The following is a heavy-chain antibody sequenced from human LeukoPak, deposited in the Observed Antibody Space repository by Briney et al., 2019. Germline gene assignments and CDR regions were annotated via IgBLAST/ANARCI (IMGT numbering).Heavy chain of an antibody. CDR2: IIPIFGTA. D-gene: IGHD3-22*01. CDR1: GGTFSSYA. Sequence: GASVKASCKASGGTFSSYAISWVRQAPGQGLEWMGGIIPIFGTANYAQTFQGRVTITADESTSTAYMELSSLRSEDTAVYYCASAHYYDSSGPTKFDYWGQGTLVTVSS. V-gene: IGHV1-69*13. J-gene: IGHJ4*02. CDR3: ASAHYYDSSGPTKFDY.